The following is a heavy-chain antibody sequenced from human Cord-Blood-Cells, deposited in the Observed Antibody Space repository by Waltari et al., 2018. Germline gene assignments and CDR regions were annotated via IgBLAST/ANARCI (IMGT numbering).Heavy chain of an antibody. V-gene: IGHV4-34*01. CDR3: VIVVPAGYFDY. J-gene: IGHJ4*02. D-gene: IGHD2-2*01. CDR1: GGSFSGYY. CDR2: IKHSGST. Sequence: QVQLQQWGAGLLQPSETLSLPCAVYGGSFSGYYWSWIRQPPGKGLEWIGEIKHSGSTNYNPSLKSRVTISVDTSKNQFSLKLSSVTAADTAVYYCVIVVPAGYFDYWGQGTLVTVSS.